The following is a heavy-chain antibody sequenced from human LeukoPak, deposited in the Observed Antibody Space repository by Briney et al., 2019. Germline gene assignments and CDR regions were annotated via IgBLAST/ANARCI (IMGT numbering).Heavy chain of an antibody. Sequence: ASVKVSCKASGGTFSSYAISWVRQAPGQGLEWMGGIIPIFGTANYAQKFQGRVTITADESTSTAYMELSSLRSEDTAVYYCAESGSYLLYYFDYWGQGTLVTVSS. CDR3: AESGSYLLYYFDY. D-gene: IGHD1-26*01. V-gene: IGHV1-69*13. J-gene: IGHJ4*02. CDR1: GGTFSSYA. CDR2: IIPIFGTA.